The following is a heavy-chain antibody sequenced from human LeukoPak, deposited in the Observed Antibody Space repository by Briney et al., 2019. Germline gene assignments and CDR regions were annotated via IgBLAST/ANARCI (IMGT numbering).Heavy chain of an antibody. CDR3: ARSLGYCSGTSCQRWFDP. V-gene: IGHV4-4*07. J-gene: IGHJ5*02. CDR1: GGSIRRFY. CDR2: IYTSETS. Sequence: SETLSLTCTVSGGSIRRFYWSWLRQPAGKGLERIGRIYTSETSSYNPSLKSRVTMSVDTSKNQFSLKLSSVTAADTAVYYCARSLGYCSGTSCQRWFDPWGQGTLVTVSS. D-gene: IGHD2-2*01.